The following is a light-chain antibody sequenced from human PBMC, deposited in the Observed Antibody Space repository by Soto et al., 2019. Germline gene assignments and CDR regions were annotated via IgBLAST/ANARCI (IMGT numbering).Light chain of an antibody. CDR1: SSNIGSNT. V-gene: IGLV1-44*01. CDR2: SNN. CDR3: AAWDDSLNGRV. J-gene: IGLJ3*02. Sequence: QSVLTQPPSASGTPGQRVTFSCSGSSSNIGSNTVNWYQQLPGTAPKLLIYSNNQRPSGVPDRFSGSKSGTSASLAISGLQSEDEADYYCAAWDDSLNGRVFGGGTKVTVL.